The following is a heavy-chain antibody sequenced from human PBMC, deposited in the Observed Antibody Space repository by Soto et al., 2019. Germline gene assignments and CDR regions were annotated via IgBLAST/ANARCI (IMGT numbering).Heavy chain of an antibody. V-gene: IGHV5-51*01. J-gene: IGHJ6*02. Sequence: PGESLKISCKASGYSFTNYWVAWVRQMPGKGLECMGIIYPGDSTTRYGPSFQGQVTISADKSISTAYLQWSSLKASDTAIYYCARQIQEGYYSYGVVVRGQATTVTVSS. CDR3: ARQIQEGYYSYGVVV. CDR2: IYPGDSTT. CDR1: GYSFTNYW.